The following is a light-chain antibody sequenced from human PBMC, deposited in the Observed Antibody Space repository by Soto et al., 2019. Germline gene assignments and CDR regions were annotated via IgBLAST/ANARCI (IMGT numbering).Light chain of an antibody. Sequence: QPVLTQPPSASGTPGQRVTISCSGSSSNIGRNTVNWYQQLPGTAPKLLIYSNNQRPSGVPDRFSGSKSGTSASLAISGLQSEDEADYYCAAWDDSLSGAVFGGGTQLTVL. CDR3: AAWDDSLSGAV. CDR2: SNN. V-gene: IGLV1-44*01. CDR1: SSNIGRNT. J-gene: IGLJ7*01.